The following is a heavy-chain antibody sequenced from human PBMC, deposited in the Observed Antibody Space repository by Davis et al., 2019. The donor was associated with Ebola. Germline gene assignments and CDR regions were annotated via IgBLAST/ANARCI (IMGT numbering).Heavy chain of an antibody. CDR1: GYTFTSYY. D-gene: IGHD4-17*01. V-gene: IGHV1-46*01. J-gene: IGHJ1*01. Sequence: ASVKVSCKASGYTFTSYYMHWVRQAPGQGLEWMGIINPSGGSTSYAQKFQGRVTMTRDTSTSTVYMELSSLRSEDTAVYYCARDWATTVTTVNYFQHWGQGTLVTVSS. CDR2: INPSGGST. CDR3: ARDWATTVTTVNYFQH.